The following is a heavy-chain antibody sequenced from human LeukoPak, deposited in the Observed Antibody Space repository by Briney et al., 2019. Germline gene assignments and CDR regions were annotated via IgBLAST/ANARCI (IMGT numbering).Heavy chain of an antibody. CDR3: AGDYNFLTGLNY. V-gene: IGHV3-73*01. CDR1: GLTFSGSG. Sequence: GGSLKLSCAASGLTFSGSGIHWVRQASGKGLEWLGRIGRQGDSDATRYAASLKGKFTISRVDSRNTAYLQRNSLKTEDTAVYYCAGDYNFLTGLNYWGQGTLVTVSS. J-gene: IGHJ4*02. CDR2: IGRQGDSDAT. D-gene: IGHD3-9*01.